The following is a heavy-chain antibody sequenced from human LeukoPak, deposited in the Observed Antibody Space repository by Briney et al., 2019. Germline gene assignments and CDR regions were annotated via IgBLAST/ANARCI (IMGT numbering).Heavy chain of an antibody. CDR1: GFTFSSYW. CDR2: INHSGST. D-gene: IGHD1-26*01. CDR3: ARAARYSGSYSRGNWFDP. V-gene: IGHV4-34*01. J-gene: IGHJ5*02. Sequence: PGGSLRLSCAASGFTFSSYWMSWVRQAPGKGLEWIGEINHSGSTNYNPSLKSRVTISVDTSKKQFSLKLRSVTAADTAVYYCARAARYSGSYSRGNWFDPWGQGTLVTVSS.